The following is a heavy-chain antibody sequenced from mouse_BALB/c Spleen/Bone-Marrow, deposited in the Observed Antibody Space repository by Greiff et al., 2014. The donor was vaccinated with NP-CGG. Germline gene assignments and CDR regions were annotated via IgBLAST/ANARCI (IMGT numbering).Heavy chain of an antibody. Sequence: EVQLQESGPELVKPGASMKISCKASGYSFTGYTMNWVKQSHGKNLEWIGLINPYNGGTSYNQKFKGKATLTVDKTSSTAYMELLSLTSEDSAVYYCARWAIYYDYGEDYAMDYWGQGTSVTGSS. D-gene: IGHD2-4*01. V-gene: IGHV1-18*01. CDR1: GYSFTGYT. CDR3: ARWAIYYDYGEDYAMDY. CDR2: INPYNGGT. J-gene: IGHJ4*01.